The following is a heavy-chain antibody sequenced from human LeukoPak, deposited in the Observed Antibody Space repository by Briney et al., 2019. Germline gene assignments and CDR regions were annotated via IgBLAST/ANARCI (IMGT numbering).Heavy chain of an antibody. CDR3: AREPLGDAFDI. CDR2: IYYSGST. CDR1: GGSISSGGYY. V-gene: IGHV4-31*03. Sequence: SETLSLTCTVSGGSISSGGYYWSWIRQHPGKGLEWIEYIYYSGSTYYNPSLKSRVTISVDTSKNQFSLKLSSVTAADTAVYYCAREPLGDAFDIWGQGTMVTVSS. D-gene: IGHD3-10*01. J-gene: IGHJ3*02.